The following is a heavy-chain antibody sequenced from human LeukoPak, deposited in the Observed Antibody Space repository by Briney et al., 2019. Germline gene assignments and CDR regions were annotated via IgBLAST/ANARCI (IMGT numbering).Heavy chain of an antibody. D-gene: IGHD3-3*01. J-gene: IGHJ4*02. V-gene: IGHV3-64D*09. CDR2: ISGNGGST. Sequence: GGSLRLSCSASGFTFSRYPMHWFRQAPGKGLEYVSAISGNGGSTYYADSVKGRFTISRDNSKNTLYLQMSSLRTEDTAIYYCVKAQYDFWSGLDYWGQGTLVPVSS. CDR3: VKAQYDFWSGLDY. CDR1: GFTFSRYP.